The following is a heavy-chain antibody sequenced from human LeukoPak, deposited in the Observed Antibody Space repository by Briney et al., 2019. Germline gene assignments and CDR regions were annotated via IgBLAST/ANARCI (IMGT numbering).Heavy chain of an antibody. CDR1: GFTTSSYF. CDR2: ISYDGSNK. J-gene: IGHJ4*02. Sequence: GRSLSLSCTASGFTTSSYFMHWVRQAPGKGLEWVAVISYDGSNKYYADSVKGRFTIFSENSKNTLYLQMNSLRAEDTAVYYCAKDQNWIISSCYPPDYWGQGTLVTVSS. D-gene: IGHD3-22*01. CDR3: AKDQNWIISSCYPPDY. V-gene: IGHV3-30*18.